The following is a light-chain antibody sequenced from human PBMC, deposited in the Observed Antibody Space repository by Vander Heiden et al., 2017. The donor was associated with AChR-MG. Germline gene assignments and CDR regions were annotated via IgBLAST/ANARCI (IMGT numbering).Light chain of an antibody. CDR2: DAS. J-gene: IGKJ3*01. Sequence: DIQMTQSPSSLSASVGDRVTITCQASQDISRFLNWYQQKPGQAPKLLIYDASNLETGVPSSFSGSGSGTDFTFTISSLQPEDIATYYCQQYDKVPFTFGPGTTVDLK. CDR3: QQYDKVPFT. V-gene: IGKV1-33*01. CDR1: QDISRF.